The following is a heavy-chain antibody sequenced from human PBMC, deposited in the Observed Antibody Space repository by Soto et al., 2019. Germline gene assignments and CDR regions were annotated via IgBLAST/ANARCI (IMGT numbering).Heavy chain of an antibody. CDR3: APTTGSGGWAIIDY. J-gene: IGHJ4*02. Sequence: QITLKESGPTQVKPTQTLTLTCTVSGFSLTTIGVGVGWIRQPPGKALEWLALIYWDDNKSYSPSLKSRLTITKDTSKNQVVLTMTNMDPVDTATYYCAPTTGSGGWAIIDYWGQGTLVTVSS. V-gene: IGHV2-5*02. CDR1: GFSLTTIGVG. CDR2: IYWDDNK. D-gene: IGHD6-25*01.